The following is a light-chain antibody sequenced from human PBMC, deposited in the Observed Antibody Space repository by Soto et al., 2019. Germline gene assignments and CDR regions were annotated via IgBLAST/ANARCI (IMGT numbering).Light chain of an antibody. Sequence: ETVLTQSPATLSLSPGERATLSCRASQSVGSSLAWYQQRPGQPPRLLIYDASKREPGTPARFTGSGSGTDFTLTISRLEPEDFAVYYCQQYGSSPPRYTFGQGTKLEIK. CDR3: QQYGSSPPRYT. CDR1: QSVGSS. V-gene: IGKV3-20*01. J-gene: IGKJ2*01. CDR2: DAS.